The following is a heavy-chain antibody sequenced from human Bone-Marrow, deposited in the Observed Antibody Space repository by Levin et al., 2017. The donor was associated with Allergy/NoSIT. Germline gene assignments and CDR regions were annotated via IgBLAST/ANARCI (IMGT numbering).Heavy chain of an antibody. CDR1: GGSITTYY. Sequence: PSETLSLTCTVSGGSITTYYWNWIRQSPGKGLEWIGYVFYIGTTSGTTNYNPSLKSRVAISLDTSERQFPLRLSSVTAADTAVYYCAATMLRGIIVDYWGPGTLVAVSS. V-gene: IGHV4-59*01. D-gene: IGHD3-10*01. J-gene: IGHJ4*02. CDR3: AATMLRGIIVDY. CDR2: VFYIGTTSGTT.